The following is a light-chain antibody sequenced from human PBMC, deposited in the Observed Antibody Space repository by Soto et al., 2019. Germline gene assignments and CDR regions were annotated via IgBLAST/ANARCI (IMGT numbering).Light chain of an antibody. V-gene: IGLV2-8*01. J-gene: IGLJ2*01. CDR3: SSYAGSNSDVV. Sequence: QSALTQPPSASASPGQSVTISCTGTSSDIGGYNYVSWYQQHPGKAPKLMIYEVSRRPSGVPDRFSGSTSGNTASLTVSGLQAEDEADYYCSSYAGSNSDVVFGGGTKLTVL. CDR1: SSDIGGYNY. CDR2: EVS.